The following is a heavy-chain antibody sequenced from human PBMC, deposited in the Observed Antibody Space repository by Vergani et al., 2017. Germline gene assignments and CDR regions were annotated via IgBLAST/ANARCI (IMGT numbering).Heavy chain of an antibody. D-gene: IGHD3-3*01. Sequence: EVELVESGGGLVQPGASLRLSCAASGFTFNEYWMHWARQVPGKGLVWVSGMNGDGDTISYADSVKGRFTISRDNAKNTLFLQMNSLRAEDTAVYYCARARKFRFGVVWENWFDPGGQGTLVTVSS. CDR2: MNGDGDTI. J-gene: IGHJ5*02. CDR3: ARARKFRFGVVWENWFDP. V-gene: IGHV3-74*01. CDR1: GFTFNEYW.